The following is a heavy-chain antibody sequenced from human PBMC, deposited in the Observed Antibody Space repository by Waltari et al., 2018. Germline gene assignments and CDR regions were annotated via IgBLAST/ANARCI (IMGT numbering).Heavy chain of an antibody. D-gene: IGHD4-17*01. V-gene: IGHV4-59*11. CDR2: IYYSGST. CDR3: ARDGNGEDY. Sequence: QVQLQESGPGLVKPSETLSLTCPVSGVSISSHYWSWIRQPPGKGLEWIGYIYYSGSTNYNPSLKSRVTISVDTSKNQFSLKLSSVTAADTAVYYCARDGNGEDYWGQGTLVTVSS. J-gene: IGHJ4*02. CDR1: GVSISSHY.